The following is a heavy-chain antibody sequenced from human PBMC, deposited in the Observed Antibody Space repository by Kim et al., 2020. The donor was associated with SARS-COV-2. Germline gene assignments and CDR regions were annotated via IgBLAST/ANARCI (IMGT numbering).Heavy chain of an antibody. J-gene: IGHJ3*02. Sequence: SETLSLTCTVSGGSTSSYYWSWIRQPPGKGLEWIGYIYYSGSTNYNPSLKSRVTISVDTSKNQFSLKLSSVTAAATAIYYCARHKGGVLVGADAFDIWGQGTMITVSS. V-gene: IGHV4-59*08. D-gene: IGHD1-26*01. CDR1: GGSTSSYY. CDR2: IYYSGST. CDR3: ARHKGGVLVGADAFDI.